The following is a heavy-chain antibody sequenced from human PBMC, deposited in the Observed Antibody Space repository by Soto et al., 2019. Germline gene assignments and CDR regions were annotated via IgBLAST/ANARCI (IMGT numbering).Heavy chain of an antibody. CDR2: LYYDRTT. Sequence: TLSLTCRVSGGSIGSPNFYWSWIRQHPGKGLEWLAYLYYDRTTYYNPSLKSRVTISADTSQNQFSLNLTSVTATDTAVYFCARHPGYCSGGRCNGQYTLDVWGQGITVTVSS. D-gene: IGHD2-15*01. CDR3: ARHPGYCSGGRCNGQYTLDV. CDR1: GGSIGSPNFY. V-gene: IGHV4-39*01. J-gene: IGHJ6*02.